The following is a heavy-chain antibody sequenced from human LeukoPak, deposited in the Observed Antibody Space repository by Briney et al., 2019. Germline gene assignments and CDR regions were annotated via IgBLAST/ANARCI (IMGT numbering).Heavy chain of an antibody. Sequence: ASVKVSCKASGYTFTGYYMHWVRQAPGQGLEWMGWINPNSGGTNYAQKFQGRVTMTRDTSISTAYMELSSLRSEDTAVYYCARDMATISTGPSPWGQGTLVTVSS. V-gene: IGHV1-2*02. J-gene: IGHJ4*02. CDR1: GYTFTGYY. CDR2: INPNSGGT. D-gene: IGHD5-24*01. CDR3: ARDMATISTGPSP.